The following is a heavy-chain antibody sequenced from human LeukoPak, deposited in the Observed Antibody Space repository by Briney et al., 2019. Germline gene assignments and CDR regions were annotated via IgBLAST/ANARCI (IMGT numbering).Heavy chain of an antibody. CDR3: AREFGGTFLFDY. CDR1: GFTFNSYY. J-gene: IGHJ4*02. CDR2: INSDGSST. Sequence: GGSLRLSCAASGFTFNSYYMHWVREAPGKGLVWVPRINSDGSSTNYADSVKGRFTVSRDNAKNTLYLQMTSLRVEDTAVYHCAREFGGTFLFDYWGQGTLVTVS. V-gene: IGHV3-74*01. D-gene: IGHD4-23*01.